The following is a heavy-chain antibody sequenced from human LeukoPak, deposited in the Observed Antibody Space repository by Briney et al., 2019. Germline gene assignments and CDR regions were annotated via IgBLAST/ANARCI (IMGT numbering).Heavy chain of an antibody. CDR2: IKEDGTQR. CDR3: VRGGWELDY. Sequence: GGSLRLSCAASGFTFSSYAMSWVRLAPGKGLEWVAHIKEDGTQRYYVDSVKGRFTISKDDAKNSLYLQMNTLTDEDTAVYYCVRGGWELDYWGQGILVIVSS. CDR1: GFTFSSYA. D-gene: IGHD4-23*01. V-gene: IGHV3-7*01. J-gene: IGHJ4*02.